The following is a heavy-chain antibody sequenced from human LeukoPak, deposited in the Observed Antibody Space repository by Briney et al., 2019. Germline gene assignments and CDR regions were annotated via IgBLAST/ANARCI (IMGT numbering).Heavy chain of an antibody. V-gene: IGHV1-2*02. CDR1: GYTFTGYY. CDR2: INPNSGGT. D-gene: IGHD6-19*01. J-gene: IGHJ4*02. Sequence: ASVKVSCKASGYTFTGYYMHWVRQAPGQGLEWMGWINPNSGGTNYAQKFQGRVTMTGDTSISTAYMELSRLRSDDTAVYYCARDAGGTIAVAGYVDYWGQGTLVTVSS. CDR3: ARDAGGTIAVAGYVDY.